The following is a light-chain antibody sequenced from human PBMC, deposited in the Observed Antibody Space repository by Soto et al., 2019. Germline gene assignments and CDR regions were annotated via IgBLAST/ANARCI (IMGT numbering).Light chain of an antibody. CDR1: QSVSSSY. J-gene: IGKJ4*01. CDR3: QRYGSSPLT. V-gene: IGKV3-20*01. Sequence: EIVLTQSPGTLSLSPGERATLSCRASQSVSSSYLAWYQQRPGQAPGLLIHGASNRATGIPDRFSGSGSGTDFTLTISRLEPEDFAVYYCQRYGSSPLTFGGGTKVEIK. CDR2: GAS.